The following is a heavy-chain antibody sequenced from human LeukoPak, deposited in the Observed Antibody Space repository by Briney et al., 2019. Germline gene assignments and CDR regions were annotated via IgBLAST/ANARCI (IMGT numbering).Heavy chain of an antibody. CDR2: IKQDGSDK. J-gene: IGHJ4*02. CDR1: GFIFSNYW. Sequence: GGSLRLSCAASGFIFSNYWMNWVRQAPGKGLEWVASIKQDGSDKYYVDSVRGRFTISRDNVKNSLYLQMNSLRAEDTAVYYCAKETRGSYSDYWGQGTLVTVSS. V-gene: IGHV3-7*01. D-gene: IGHD5-12*01. CDR3: AKETRGSYSDY.